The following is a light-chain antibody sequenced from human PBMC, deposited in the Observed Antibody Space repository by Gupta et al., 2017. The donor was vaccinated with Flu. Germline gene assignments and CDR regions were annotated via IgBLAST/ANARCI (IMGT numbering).Light chain of an antibody. V-gene: IGKV3-11*01. Sequence: EIVLTQSPATLSLSPGERATLSCRASQSVSSYLAWYQQKPGQAPKLLIYDVSNRSTGMPARFSGSGSGTDFTLTISSLEPEDFAVYYCQQRSNWPRTFGQGTKVEIK. CDR3: QQRSNWPRT. CDR2: DVS. CDR1: QSVSSY. J-gene: IGKJ1*01.